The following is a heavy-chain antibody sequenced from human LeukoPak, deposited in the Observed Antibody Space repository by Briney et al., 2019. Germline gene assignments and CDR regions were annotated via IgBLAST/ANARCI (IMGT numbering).Heavy chain of an antibody. CDR2: IYGST. V-gene: IGHV4-59*01. CDR1: GGSISSYY. D-gene: IGHD2-2*01. Sequence: RSETLSLTCTVSGGSISSYYWSWIRQPPGKGLEWIGYIYGSTNYNPSLKSRVTISVDTSKNQFSLTLSSVTAADTAVYYCARVDCSSTSCVYFDPWGQGTLVTVSS. J-gene: IGHJ5*02. CDR3: ARVDCSSTSCVYFDP.